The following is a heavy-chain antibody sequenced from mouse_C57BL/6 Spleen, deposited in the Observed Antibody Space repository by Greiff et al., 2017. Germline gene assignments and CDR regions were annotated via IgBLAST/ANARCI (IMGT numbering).Heavy chain of an antibody. J-gene: IGHJ2*01. CDR1: GFTFSSYA. D-gene: IGHD2-3*01. Sequence: EVQVVESGEGLVKPGGSLKLSCAASGFTFSSYAMSWVRQTPEKRLEWVAYISSGGDYIYYADTVKGRFTISRDNARNTLYLQMSSLKSEDTAMYYCTRDQMGQYYFDYWGQGTTLTVSS. CDR2: ISSGGDYI. V-gene: IGHV5-9-1*02. CDR3: TRDQMGQYYFDY.